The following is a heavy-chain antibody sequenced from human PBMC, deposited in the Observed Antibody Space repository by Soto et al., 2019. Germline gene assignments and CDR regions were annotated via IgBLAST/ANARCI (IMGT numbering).Heavy chain of an antibody. D-gene: IGHD3-10*01. CDR1: GGTFSCYY. Sequence: ETLSRPFTVRGGTFSCYYWDSIRQPLGQGLEWIGEVNHGGTSDXXPSLKSRAXISVDTSKNQFXLKLTXYTSADTLLYASSSFLRSGDLFHGLDVWGQGTTVX. J-gene: IGHJ6*02. CDR3: SSFLRSGDLFHGLDV. V-gene: IGHV4-34*05. CDR2: VNHGGTS.